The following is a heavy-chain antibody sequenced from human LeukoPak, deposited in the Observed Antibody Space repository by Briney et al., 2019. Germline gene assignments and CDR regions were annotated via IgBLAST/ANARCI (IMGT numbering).Heavy chain of an antibody. J-gene: IGHJ4*02. Sequence: GGSLRLSCAASGFTVSNNYMSWVRQAPGKGLEWVSRISTDASSTTYADSVKGRFTISRDNAKDTLYLQMNSLRAEDTAVYYCTGHHQAYSRTYWGQGTLVTVSS. CDR2: ISTDASST. V-gene: IGHV3-74*01. CDR3: TGHHQAYSRTY. CDR1: GFTVSNNY. D-gene: IGHD6-13*01.